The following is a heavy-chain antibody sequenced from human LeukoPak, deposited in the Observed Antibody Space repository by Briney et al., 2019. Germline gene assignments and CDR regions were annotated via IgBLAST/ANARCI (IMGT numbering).Heavy chain of an antibody. CDR2: ISYDGSNK. Sequence: GGSLRLSCAASGFTFSSYGMHWVRQAPGKGLEWVAVISYDGSNKYYADSVEGRFTISRDNSKNTLYLQMNSLRAEDTAVYYCAKDAMVRAPSFGMDVWGQGTTVTVSS. D-gene: IGHD3-10*01. CDR3: AKDAMVRAPSFGMDV. J-gene: IGHJ6*02. CDR1: GFTFSSYG. V-gene: IGHV3-30*18.